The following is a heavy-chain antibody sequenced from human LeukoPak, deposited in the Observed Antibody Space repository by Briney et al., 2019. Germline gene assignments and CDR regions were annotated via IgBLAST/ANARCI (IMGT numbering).Heavy chain of an antibody. CDR1: GDSVSSNSAS. CDR2: TYYRSKWYN. V-gene: IGHV6-1*01. D-gene: IGHD3-22*01. CDR3: VRGFYTMSV. Sequence: SQTLSLTCDISGDSVSSNSASWTWIRRCPSRGLEWLGRTYYRSKWYNDYAVSVKSRITINPDTSRNHFSLQLSSVTPEDTAVYYCVRGFYTMSVWGQGTTVTVSS. J-gene: IGHJ6*02.